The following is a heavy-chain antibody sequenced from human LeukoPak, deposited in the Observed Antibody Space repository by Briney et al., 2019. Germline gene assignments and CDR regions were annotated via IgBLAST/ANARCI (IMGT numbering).Heavy chain of an antibody. V-gene: IGHV3-30-3*01. J-gene: IGHJ4*02. D-gene: IGHD3-3*01. CDR3: AKEYVFWSGYYGY. CDR2: MAYDGSIR. CDR1: GFDFSTSA. Sequence: GGSLRLSCVASGFDFSTSAIHWARQCPGKGLEWVAFMAYDGSIRYSDSVKGRFTISRDNSKNTLYLQMNSLRAEDTAVYYCAKEYVFWSGYYGYWGQGTLVTVSS.